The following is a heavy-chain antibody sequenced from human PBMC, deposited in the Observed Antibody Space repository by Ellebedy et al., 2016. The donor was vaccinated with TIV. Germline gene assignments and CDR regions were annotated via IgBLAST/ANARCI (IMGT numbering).Heavy chain of an antibody. CDR1: GGTFSSYA. J-gene: IGHJ5*02. V-gene: IGHV1-69*13. Sequence: SVKVSCXASGGTFSSYAISWVRQAPGQGLEWMGGIIPIFGTANYAQKFQGRVTITADESTSTAYMELSSLRSEDTAVYYCARDGEYSGSYTPWGQGTLVTVSS. CDR2: IIPIFGTA. CDR3: ARDGEYSGSYTP. D-gene: IGHD1-26*01.